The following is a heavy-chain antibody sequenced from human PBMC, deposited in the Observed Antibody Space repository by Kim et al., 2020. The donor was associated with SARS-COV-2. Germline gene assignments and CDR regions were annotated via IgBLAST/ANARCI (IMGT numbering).Heavy chain of an antibody. D-gene: IGHD3-9*01. CDR2: IYPGDSDT. J-gene: IGHJ4*02. Sequence: GESLKISCKGSGYSFTSYWIGWVRQMPGKGLEWMGIIYPGDSDTRYSPSFQGQVTISADKSISTAYLQWSSLKASDTAMYYCARLGHGNYDILTGYFPDYWGQGTLVTVSS. CDR1: GYSFTSYW. V-gene: IGHV5-51*01. CDR3: ARLGHGNYDILTGYFPDY.